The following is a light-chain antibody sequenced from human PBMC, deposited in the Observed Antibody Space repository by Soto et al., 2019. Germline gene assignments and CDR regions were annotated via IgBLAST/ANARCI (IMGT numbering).Light chain of an antibody. Sequence: QSVLTQPASVSGSPGQSITISCTGTSSDVGAYDYVSWYQQHPGKVPKLMIYDVSNRPSGVSNRFSGSKSGNTASLTISGLQAEDEAEYYCSSYTTSINVIFGGGTQLTV. CDR2: DVS. CDR1: SSDVGAYDY. V-gene: IGLV2-14*01. CDR3: SSYTTSINVI. J-gene: IGLJ2*01.